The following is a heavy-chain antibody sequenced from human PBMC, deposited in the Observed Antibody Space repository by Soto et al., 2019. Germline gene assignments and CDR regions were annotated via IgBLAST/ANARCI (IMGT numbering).Heavy chain of an antibody. D-gene: IGHD3-22*01. CDR1: GGSISSSSYY. Sequence: QLQLQESGPGLVKPSETLSLTCTVSGGSISSSSYYWGWIRQPPGKGLEWIGSIYYSGSTYYNPSLKSRVTISVDTSKNPFSLKLSSVTAADTAVYSCARHRGYYDSSGYLIPNWFDPWGQGTLVTVSS. J-gene: IGHJ5*02. V-gene: IGHV4-39*01. CDR2: IYYSGST. CDR3: ARHRGYYDSSGYLIPNWFDP.